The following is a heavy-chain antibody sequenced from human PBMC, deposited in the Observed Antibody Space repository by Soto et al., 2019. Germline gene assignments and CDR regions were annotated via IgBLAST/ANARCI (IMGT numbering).Heavy chain of an antibody. D-gene: IGHD7-27*01. J-gene: IGHJ3*02. V-gene: IGHV3-21*01. CDR3: ARDPDWGSSDAFDN. CDR2: ISSSSSYI. Sequence: GGSLRLSCAASGFTFSSYSMNWVRQAPGKGLEWVSSISSSSSYIYYADSVKGRFTISRDNAKNSLYLQMNSLRAEDTAVYYCARDPDWGSSDAFDNWGQGTMVTVSS. CDR1: GFTFSSYS.